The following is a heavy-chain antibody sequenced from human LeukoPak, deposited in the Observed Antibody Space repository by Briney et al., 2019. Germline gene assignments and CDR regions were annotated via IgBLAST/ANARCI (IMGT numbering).Heavy chain of an antibody. D-gene: IGHD6-13*01. CDR3: ARGAVEGIAAAGVVVWFDP. V-gene: IGHV1-8*01. CDR1: GYTFTSYD. Sequence: ASVRVSCKASGYTFTSYDINWVRQATGQGLEWMGWMNPNSGNTGYAQKFQGRVTMTRNTSISTAYMELSSLRSEDTAVYYCARGAVEGIAAAGVVVWFDPWGQGTLVTVSS. J-gene: IGHJ5*02. CDR2: MNPNSGNT.